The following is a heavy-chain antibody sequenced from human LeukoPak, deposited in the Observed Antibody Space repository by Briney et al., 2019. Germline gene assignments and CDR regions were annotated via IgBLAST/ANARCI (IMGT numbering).Heavy chain of an antibody. Sequence: GGSLRLSCAASGSYWMHWVRQAPGKGLVWVSHINSDGSWTSYADSVKGRFTISKDNAKNTVYLQMNNLRAEDTAVYYCAKDQAAYCGGDCYFDYWGQGTLVTVSS. J-gene: IGHJ4*02. CDR1: GSYW. D-gene: IGHD2-21*02. V-gene: IGHV3-74*01. CDR2: INSDGSWT. CDR3: AKDQAAYCGGDCYFDY.